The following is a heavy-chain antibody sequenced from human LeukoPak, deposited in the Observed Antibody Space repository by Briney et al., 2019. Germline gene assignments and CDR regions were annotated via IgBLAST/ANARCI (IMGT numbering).Heavy chain of an antibody. D-gene: IGHD3-10*01. CDR3: ARDLKVRGRDDWFDP. Sequence: GGSLRLSCAASGFTFSSYAMSWVRQAPGKGLEWVSSISSSSSYIYYADSVKGRFTISRDNAKNSLYLQMNSLRAEDTAVYYCARDLKVRGRDDWFDPWGQGTLVTVSS. CDR1: GFTFSSYA. V-gene: IGHV3-21*01. J-gene: IGHJ5*02. CDR2: ISSSSSYI.